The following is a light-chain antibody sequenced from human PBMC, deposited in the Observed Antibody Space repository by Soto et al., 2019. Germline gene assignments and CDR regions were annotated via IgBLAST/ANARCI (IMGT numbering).Light chain of an antibody. V-gene: IGLV2-14*01. CDR2: DVN. CDR3: TSYTAKNTLV. Sequence: ALAQPASVSGSPGQSITISCSGPTSDIHDFNSISWYRHHPGKAPRLIVYDVNKRPSGISPRFSGSKSGLTASLTISGLQGEDEADYFCTSYTAKNTLVFGTGTKVTVL. J-gene: IGLJ1*01. CDR1: TSDIHDFNS.